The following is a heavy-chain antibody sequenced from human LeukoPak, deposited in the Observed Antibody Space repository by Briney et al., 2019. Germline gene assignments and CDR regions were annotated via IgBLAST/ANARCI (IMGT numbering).Heavy chain of an antibody. J-gene: IGHJ4*02. CDR2: INPNSGGT. CDR1: GYTFTDHY. D-gene: IGHD3-16*01. Sequence: ASVKVSCKASGYTFTDHYMHWVRQAPGQGLEWMGWINPNSGGTNYAQKFQGRVTMTRDTSISTAYMELSRLRSDDTAVYYCASGLSRGTPSFDYWGQGTLVTVSS. V-gene: IGHV1-2*02. CDR3: ASGLSRGTPSFDY.